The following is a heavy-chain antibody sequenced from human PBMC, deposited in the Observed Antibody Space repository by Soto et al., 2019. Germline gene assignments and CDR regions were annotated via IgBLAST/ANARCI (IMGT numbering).Heavy chain of an antibody. CDR1: GGSRNYNA. D-gene: IGHD6-13*01. CDR2: IVTVFGTA. V-gene: IGHV1-69*01. J-gene: IGHJ6*02. Sequence: QVQLVQSGADVKKPGSSVKVSCKASGGSRNYNAFSWVRQAPGQGLEWMGGIVTVFGTANHAQKFQGRVTITADESRSSVNMELSSLTSGDTAVYYCARSGAYSSSQFGLDVWGQGPTVTVSS. CDR3: ARSGAYSSSQFGLDV.